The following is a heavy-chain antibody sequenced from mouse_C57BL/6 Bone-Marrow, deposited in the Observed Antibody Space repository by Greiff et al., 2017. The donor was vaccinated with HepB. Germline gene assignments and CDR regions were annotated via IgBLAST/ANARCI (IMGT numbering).Heavy chain of an antibody. D-gene: IGHD2-10*01. CDR1: GFTFSSYA. V-gene: IGHV5-4*01. CDR2: ISDGGSYT. CDR3: ARDRGPYYGNYGWFAY. J-gene: IGHJ3*01. Sequence: EVQLVESGGGLVKPGGSLKLSCAASGFTFSSYAMSWVRQTPEKRLEWVATISDGGSYTYYPDNVKGRFTISRDNAKNNLYLQMSHLKSEDTAMYYCARDRGPYYGNYGWFAYWGQGTLVTVSA.